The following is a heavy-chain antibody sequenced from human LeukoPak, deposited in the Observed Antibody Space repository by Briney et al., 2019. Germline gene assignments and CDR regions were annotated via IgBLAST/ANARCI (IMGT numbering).Heavy chain of an antibody. D-gene: IGHD3-10*01. CDR1: GFTFSSYG. J-gene: IGHJ4*02. CDR3: AKDRYAYGSGSYEDY. CDR2: ISYDGSNK. V-gene: IGHV3-30*18. Sequence: GGSLRLSCAASGFTFSSYGMHWVRQAPGKGLKWVAVISYDGSNKYYADSVKGRFTISRDNSKNTLYLQMNSLRAEDTAVYYCAKDRYAYGSGSYEDYWGQGTLVTVSS.